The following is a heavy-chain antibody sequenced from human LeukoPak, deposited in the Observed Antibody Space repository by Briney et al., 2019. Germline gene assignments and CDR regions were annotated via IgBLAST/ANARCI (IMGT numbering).Heavy chain of an antibody. CDR2: IWYDGSNK. Sequence: GGSLRLSCEASGFTFSSYGMHWVRQAPGKGLEWVAVIWYDGSNKYYADSVKGRFTISRDNSKNTLYLQMNSLRAEDTAVYFCAGDLSGYFTGGYFDYWGQGTLVTVSS. V-gene: IGHV3-33*01. CDR1: GFTFSSYG. D-gene: IGHD5-12*01. J-gene: IGHJ4*02. CDR3: AGDLSGYFTGGYFDY.